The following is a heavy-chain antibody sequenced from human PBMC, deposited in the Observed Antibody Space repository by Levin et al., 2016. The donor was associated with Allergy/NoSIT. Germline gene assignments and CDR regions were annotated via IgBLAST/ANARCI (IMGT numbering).Heavy chain of an antibody. J-gene: IGHJ4*02. V-gene: IGHV3-33*01. CDR2: LWYDERSR. D-gene: IGHD3-3*02. CDR1: GFTFSNYG. Sequence: GESLKISCAASGFTFSNYGFHWVRQAPGKGLEWVADLWYDERSRFYADSVKGRFTISRDISKNTLYLQMNSLRAEDTAVYYCARDLRVGRLAFSDSWGQGTLVTVSS. CDR3: ARDLRVGRLAFSDS.